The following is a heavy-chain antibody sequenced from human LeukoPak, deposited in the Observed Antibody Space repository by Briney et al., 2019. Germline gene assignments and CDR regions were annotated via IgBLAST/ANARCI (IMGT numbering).Heavy chain of an antibody. Sequence: SETLSLTCTVSGGSISSGSYYWSWIRQPAGKGLEWIGRIYTSGSTNYNPSLKSRVTISVDTSKNQFSLKLSSVTAADTAVYYCARDNPAAERFDYWGQGTLVTVSS. CDR2: IYTSGST. CDR3: ARDNPAAERFDY. D-gene: IGHD6-13*01. CDR1: GGSISSGSYY. V-gene: IGHV4-61*02. J-gene: IGHJ4*02.